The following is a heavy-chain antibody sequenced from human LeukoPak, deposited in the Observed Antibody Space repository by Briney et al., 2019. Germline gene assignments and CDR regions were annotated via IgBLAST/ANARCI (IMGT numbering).Heavy chain of an antibody. CDR2: IYYSGST. V-gene: IGHV4-39*01. CDR1: GGSISSSSYY. CDR3: ARHQAYYDSSGTYYFDY. J-gene: IGHJ4*02. D-gene: IGHD3-22*01. Sequence: PSETLSLTCTVYGGSISSSSYYWGWIRQPPGKGLEWIGSIYYSGSTYYNPSLKSRVTISVDTSKNQFSLKLSSVTAADTAVYYCARHQAYYDSSGTYYFDYWGQGTLVTVSS.